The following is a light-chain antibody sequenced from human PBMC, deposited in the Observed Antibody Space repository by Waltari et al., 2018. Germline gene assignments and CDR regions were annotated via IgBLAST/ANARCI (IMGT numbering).Light chain of an antibody. CDR2: KDS. V-gene: IGLV3-25*03. J-gene: IGLJ1*01. CDR3: QSTDASETFV. CDR1: ILSTDN. Sequence: SDELTQPPSASVSPGQTARITCSGEILSTDNAYWYQHKPGQAPVLVIYKDSERPSGIPYRFSGSSSGTTVTLTISAVQAEDEAAYYCQSTDASETFVFGTGTTVTVL.